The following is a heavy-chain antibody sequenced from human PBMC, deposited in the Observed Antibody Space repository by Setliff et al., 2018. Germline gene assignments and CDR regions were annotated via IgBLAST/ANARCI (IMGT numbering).Heavy chain of an antibody. V-gene: IGHV3-74*01. D-gene: IGHD2-15*01. Sequence: GGSLRLSCAASGFAFNTYWMHWVRQVPGKGLVWVARINGDGSVANYADAVKGRFTISRDNSKNTPYLQMNSLRAEDTAVYYCAKGGYCGGGRCYSIHAFDIWGQGTKVT. CDR1: GFAFNTYW. CDR3: AKGGYCGGGRCYSIHAFDI. J-gene: IGHJ3*02. CDR2: INGDGSVA.